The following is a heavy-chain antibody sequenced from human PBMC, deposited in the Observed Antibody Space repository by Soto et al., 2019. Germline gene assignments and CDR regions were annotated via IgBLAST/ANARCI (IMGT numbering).Heavy chain of an antibody. CDR1: GYTFSRYA. D-gene: IGHD3-22*01. V-gene: IGHV1-3*01. CDR2: INAGNGNT. J-gene: IGHJ4*02. Sequence: QVQLVQSGAEVKKPGASVTVSCKASGYTFSRYAMHWVRQAPGQGLEWLGWINAGNGNTKYEQKFQGRVTITRDTSASAPYMEILSLTSDDTAVYYCARTLNSYDSSGYLDHWGQGTLVTVSS. CDR3: ARTLNSYDSSGYLDH.